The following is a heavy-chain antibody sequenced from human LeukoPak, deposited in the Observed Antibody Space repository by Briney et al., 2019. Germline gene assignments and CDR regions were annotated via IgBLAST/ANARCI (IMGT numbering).Heavy chain of an antibody. D-gene: IGHD3-22*01. V-gene: IGHV4-59*01. CDR1: GGSMSYYY. Sequence: PETMSLTCTVSGGSMSYYYWSWIRQPPGKGLEWIGYIYTTGSTNYNPSLKSRVTISVGTSKNQFFLKLSSVTAADTALYYCARDYTMTHAFDIWGQGTLVTVSS. J-gene: IGHJ3*02. CDR3: ARDYTMTHAFDI. CDR2: IYTTGST.